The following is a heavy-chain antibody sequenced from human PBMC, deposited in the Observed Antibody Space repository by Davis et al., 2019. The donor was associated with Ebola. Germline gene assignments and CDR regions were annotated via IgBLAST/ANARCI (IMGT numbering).Heavy chain of an antibody. Sequence: PGGSLRLSCAASGFTFNNYAMNWVRQAPGKGLEWVSGTRGNGGSTYYADSVKGRFTISRDNSKNTLYLHIDSLRAEDTALYHCAKGSGEGLYSSSPFDYWGQGTLVTVSS. V-gene: IGHV3-23*01. D-gene: IGHD6-6*01. CDR3: AKGSGEGLYSSSPFDY. J-gene: IGHJ4*02. CDR2: TRGNGGST. CDR1: GFTFNNYA.